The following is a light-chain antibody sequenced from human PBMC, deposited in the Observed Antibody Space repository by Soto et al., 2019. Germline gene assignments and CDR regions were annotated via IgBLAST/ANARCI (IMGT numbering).Light chain of an antibody. Sequence: DIQMTQSPSTLSASVGDRVIITCRASQSISSWLAWYQQKPGKAPNLLIYRASTLKSGIPSRFSGSGSGIEFTLTISSLQPDDFATYYCQQYDRASWTFGPGTKVEIK. V-gene: IGKV1-5*03. CDR3: QQYDRASWT. CDR1: QSISSW. J-gene: IGKJ1*01. CDR2: RAS.